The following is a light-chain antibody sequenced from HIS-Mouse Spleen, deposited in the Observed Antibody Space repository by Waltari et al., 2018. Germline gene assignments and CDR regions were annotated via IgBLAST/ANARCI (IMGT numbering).Light chain of an antibody. J-gene: IGLJ1*01. V-gene: IGLV2-23*01. CDR2: EGS. Sequence: QSALTQPASVSGSPGQSITISCTGTSSDVGSYNLVSWYQQHPGKAPKRMIYEGSKRASGVSNRFSGSKSGNTASLTISGLQAEDEADYYCCSYAGSSTNYVFGTGTKVTVL. CDR1: SSDVGSYNL. CDR3: CSYAGSSTNYV.